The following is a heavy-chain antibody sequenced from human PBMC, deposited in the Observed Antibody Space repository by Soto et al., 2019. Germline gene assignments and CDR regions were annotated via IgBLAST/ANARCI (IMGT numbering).Heavy chain of an antibody. D-gene: IGHD6-19*01. J-gene: IGHJ4*02. CDR2: ISGYNGNT. Sequence: QVQLVQSGGEVKQPGASVKVSCKTSGYTFSNYGISWVRQAPGHGLEWVGWISGYNGNTKHAQNVQGRVTLTTDTSTSTAYMELRSLTSDDTAVYYCARDRDTSGWYRSNYWGQGTLVSVSS. CDR1: GYTFSNYG. CDR3: ARDRDTSGWYRSNY. V-gene: IGHV1-18*01.